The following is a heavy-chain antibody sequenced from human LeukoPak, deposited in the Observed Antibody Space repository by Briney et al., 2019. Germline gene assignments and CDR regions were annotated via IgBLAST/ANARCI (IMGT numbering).Heavy chain of an antibody. CDR3: ARDPPGIRVPGV. CDR2: LYSGGTT. Sequence: GGSLRVSCAASGITVSSNYMTWVRQAPGKGLEWVSVLYSGGTTYYADSVKGRFTISRDNSKNTLYLQMDSLRVEDTAVYYCARDPPGIRVPGVWGQGTLVTVSS. J-gene: IGHJ4*02. D-gene: IGHD6-19*01. CDR1: GITVSSNY. V-gene: IGHV3-53*01.